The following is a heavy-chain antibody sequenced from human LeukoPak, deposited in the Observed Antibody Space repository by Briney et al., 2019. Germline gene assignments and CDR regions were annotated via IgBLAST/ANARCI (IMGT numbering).Heavy chain of an antibody. D-gene: IGHD1-20*01. V-gene: IGHV4-39*01. J-gene: IGHJ4*02. CDR1: GGSISSSSYY. Sequence: SETLSLTCTVSGGSISSSSYYWGWIRQPLGKGLEWIGSIYYSGSTYYNPSLKSRVTISVDTSKNQFSLKLSSVTAADTAVYYCARHRRRDNWNDAVDYFDYWGQGTLVTVSS. CDR2: IYYSGST. CDR3: ARHRRRDNWNDAVDYFDY.